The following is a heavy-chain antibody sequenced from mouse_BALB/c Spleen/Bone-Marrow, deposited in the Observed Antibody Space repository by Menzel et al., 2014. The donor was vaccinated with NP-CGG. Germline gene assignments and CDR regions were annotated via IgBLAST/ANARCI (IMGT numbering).Heavy chain of an antibody. CDR3: AREIITSFAY. D-gene: IGHD1-1*01. CDR2: INPGSGGT. V-gene: IGHV1-54*01. J-gene: IGHJ3*01. Sequence: VQLQQSGAGLVRPGTSVKVSCKASGYAFTNYLIEWVKQRPGQGLEWIGVINPGSGGTNYNEKFKGKATLTADKSSSTAYMQLSSLTSDDSAVYFCAREIITSFAYWGQGTLVTVSA. CDR1: GYAFTNYL.